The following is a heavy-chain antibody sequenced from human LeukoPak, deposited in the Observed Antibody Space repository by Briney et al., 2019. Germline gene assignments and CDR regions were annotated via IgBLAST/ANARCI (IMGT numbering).Heavy chain of an antibody. V-gene: IGHV4-4*02. J-gene: IGHJ3*02. CDR1: GGSISSSNW. D-gene: IGHD1-26*01. CDR3: ARDSIVGSSSAFDI. CDR2: IYHSGST. Sequence: PSGTLSLTCAVSGGSISSSNWWSWVRQPPGKGLEWIGEIYHSGSTNYNPSLKSRVTVSVDKSKNQFSLKLSSVTAADTAVYYCARDSIVGSSSAFDIWGQGTMVTVSS.